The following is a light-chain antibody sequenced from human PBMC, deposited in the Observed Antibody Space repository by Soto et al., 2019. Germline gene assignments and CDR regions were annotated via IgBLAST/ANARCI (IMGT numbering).Light chain of an antibody. CDR3: QQRHMWPIT. Sequence: VWTHSPFTLSLSPGEIATLSCRASQSFRGLLAWYQQKPGQAPRLLIYDAYNRATGIPPRFSGSGSGTDFTLTISSLEPEDSAVYYCQQRHMWPITFGQGTRLEIK. CDR1: QSFRGL. J-gene: IGKJ5*01. CDR2: DAY. V-gene: IGKV3-11*01.